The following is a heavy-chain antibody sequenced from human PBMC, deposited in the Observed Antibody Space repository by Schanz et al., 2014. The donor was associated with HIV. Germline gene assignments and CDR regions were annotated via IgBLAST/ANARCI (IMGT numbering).Heavy chain of an antibody. D-gene: IGHD1-20*01. CDR1: GYAFSDYY. J-gene: IGHJ4*02. CDR2: INPNSGST. CDR3: ARDWENNWRYVGGFDS. V-gene: IGHV1-2*02. Sequence: QVRLAQSGPEVSKPGTSVKVSCKTSGYAFSDYYLHWVRQAPGQGLEWMGWINPNSGSTNYARKFQGRVTFSRDTSTGTAYMEVTKLTYDDTAVYYCARDWENNWRYVGGFDSWGLGTLVIVSS.